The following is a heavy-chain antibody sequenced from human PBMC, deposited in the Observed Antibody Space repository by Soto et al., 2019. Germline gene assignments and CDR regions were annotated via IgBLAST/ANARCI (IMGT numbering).Heavy chain of an antibody. J-gene: IGHJ5*02. Sequence: SVKVSCKPSGGTFSSCSISWVRLAPGQGLEWMGGIIPIFGTANYAQKFQGRVTVTADESTSTAYMELSSLRSEDTAVYYCARDRVGSSNWFDPWGQGTLVTVSS. CDR2: IIPIFGTA. CDR3: ARDRVGSSNWFDP. D-gene: IGHD3-10*01. CDR1: GGTFSSCS. V-gene: IGHV1-69*13.